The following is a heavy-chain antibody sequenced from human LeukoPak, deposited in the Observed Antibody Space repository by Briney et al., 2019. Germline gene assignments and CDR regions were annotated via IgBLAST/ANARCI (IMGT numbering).Heavy chain of an antibody. J-gene: IGHJ5*02. D-gene: IGHD5-18*01. Sequence: ASVTVSFTASGYTFTSYGISWVRQAPGQGLEWKGWISAYNGNTNYAQKLQGRVTMTTDTSTSTAYMELRSLRSDDTAVYYCARVLGIQLYHHWGQGTLVTVSS. CDR2: ISAYNGNT. CDR3: ARVLGIQLYHH. CDR1: GYTFTSYG. V-gene: IGHV1-18*01.